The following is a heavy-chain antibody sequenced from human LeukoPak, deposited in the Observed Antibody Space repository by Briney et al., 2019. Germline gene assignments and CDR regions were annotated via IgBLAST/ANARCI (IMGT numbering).Heavy chain of an antibody. CDR1: GGSIGSNN. Sequence: SETLSLTCTVSGGSIGSNNWTWIRQPAGKGLEWIGRIYASGSTNYNPSLKSRVTMSVDTSKNQFSLKLSSVTAADTAVYYCSIATAGYYFDYWGQGTLVTVSS. CDR3: SIATAGYYFDY. V-gene: IGHV4-4*07. CDR2: IYASGST. D-gene: IGHD6-13*01. J-gene: IGHJ4*02.